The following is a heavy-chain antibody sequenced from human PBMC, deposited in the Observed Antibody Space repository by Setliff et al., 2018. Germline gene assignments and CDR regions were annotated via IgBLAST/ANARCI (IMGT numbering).Heavy chain of an antibody. J-gene: IGHJ4*02. CDR2: IYYSGST. Sequence: LSLTCTVSGGSISSGDYYWSWIRQPPGKGLEWSGYIYYSGSTYYNPSLKSRVTISVDTSKNQFSLKLSSVTAADTAVYYCTVYNTGSSKDHYWGQGTPVTAFS. V-gene: IGHV4-30-4*08. D-gene: IGHD2-8*02. CDR3: TVYNTGSSKDHY. CDR1: GGSISSGDYY.